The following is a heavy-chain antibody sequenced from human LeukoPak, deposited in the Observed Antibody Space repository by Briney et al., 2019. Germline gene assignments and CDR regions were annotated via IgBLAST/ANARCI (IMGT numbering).Heavy chain of an antibody. V-gene: IGHV3-33*01. Sequence: GRSLRLSCAASGFTFSTYAMHWVRQAPGKGLEWVAVIWYDGSNKYYGDSVKGRLTISRDNAKNSLNLQMNSLRDEDTAVYYCARGEDYWGQGTLVTVSS. CDR3: ARGEDY. CDR2: IWYDGSNK. CDR1: GFTFSTYA. J-gene: IGHJ4*02.